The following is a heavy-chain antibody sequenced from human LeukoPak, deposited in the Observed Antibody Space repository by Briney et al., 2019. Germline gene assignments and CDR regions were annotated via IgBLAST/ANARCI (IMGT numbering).Heavy chain of an antibody. D-gene: IGHD1-7*01. J-gene: IGHJ3*02. CDR3: VKYIRNNWNYEGAFDI. V-gene: IGHV3-20*04. Sequence: GGSLRLSCAASGFIFDDYGMAWVRQAPEKGLEWVSGINWNGASTGYADSVKGRFTISRDNAKNSLYLQMNSLRPEDMALYYCVKYIRNNWNYEGAFDIWGQGTMVTVSS. CDR2: INWNGAST. CDR1: GFIFDDYG.